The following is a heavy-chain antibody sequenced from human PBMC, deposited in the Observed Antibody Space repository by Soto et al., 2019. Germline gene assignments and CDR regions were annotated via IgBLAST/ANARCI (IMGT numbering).Heavy chain of an antibody. D-gene: IGHD1-1*01. V-gene: IGHV3-21*01. Sequence: PGGSLRLSCAASGFTFSSYTMNLVRQAPGKGLEWVSSISSSSSYIYYADSMKGRFTISRDNAKNSLYLQMNSLGAEDTAVYYCARDLELQPLWGQGTLVTVSS. CDR3: ARDLELQPL. CDR2: ISSSSSYI. J-gene: IGHJ4*02. CDR1: GFTFSSYT.